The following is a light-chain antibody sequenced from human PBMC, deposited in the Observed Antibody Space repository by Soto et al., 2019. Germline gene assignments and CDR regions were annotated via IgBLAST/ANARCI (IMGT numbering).Light chain of an antibody. J-gene: IGKJ4*01. CDR3: QHYGTSFYLT. CDR1: QSVGTNF. V-gene: IGKV3-20*01. CDR2: GAS. Sequence: EIVLTQSPGTLSLSPGERATLSCWASQSVGTNFLAWYQKKPAQAPRLVIYGASSRATGIPDRFSGSGSGTDFTLTISRLEPEDCAVYYCQHYGTSFYLTFGGGTKVEIK.